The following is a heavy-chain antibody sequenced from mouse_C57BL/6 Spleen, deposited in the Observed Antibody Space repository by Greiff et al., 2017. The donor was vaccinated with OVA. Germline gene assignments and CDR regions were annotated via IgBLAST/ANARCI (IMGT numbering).Heavy chain of an antibody. CDR1: GYTFTDYE. D-gene: IGHD1-3*01. CDR3: TRKLLYFDY. Sequence: QVQLKESGAELVRPGASVTLSCKASGYTFTDYEMNWVKQTPVHGLEWIGAIDPETGGTAYNQKFKGQAILTADKSSSTSYMELRSLTSEDSAVYYFTRKLLYFDYWGQGTTLTVSS. J-gene: IGHJ2*01. CDR2: IDPETGGT. V-gene: IGHV1-15*01.